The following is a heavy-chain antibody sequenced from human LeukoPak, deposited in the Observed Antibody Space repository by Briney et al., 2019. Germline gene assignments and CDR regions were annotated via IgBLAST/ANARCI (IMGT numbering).Heavy chain of an antibody. CDR1: GFTFSSYS. CDR3: ARTQQLAY. D-gene: IGHD6-13*01. Sequence: GGSLRLSCAASGFTFSSYSMNWVRQAPGKGLEWVSYISSSSSSIYYADSVKGRFTISRDNAKNSLYLQMNTLRDDDTAVYYCARTQQLAYWGQGTLVTVSS. CDR2: ISSSSSSI. V-gene: IGHV3-48*02. J-gene: IGHJ4*02.